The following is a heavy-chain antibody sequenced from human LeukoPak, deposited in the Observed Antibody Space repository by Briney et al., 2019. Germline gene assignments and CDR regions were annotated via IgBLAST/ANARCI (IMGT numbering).Heavy chain of an antibody. CDR1: GFTFSSYS. J-gene: IGHJ4*02. Sequence: PGGSLRLSCAASGFTFSSYSMNWVREAPGKGLGRVSAISGSGGSTYYADSVKGRFTISRDNSKNTLYLQMNSLRAEDTAVYYCSNLMAPRVKGWLPLFNWGQGTLVTVSS. D-gene: IGHD3-10*01. V-gene: IGHV3-23*01. CDR2: ISGSGGST. CDR3: SNLMAPRVKGWLPLFN.